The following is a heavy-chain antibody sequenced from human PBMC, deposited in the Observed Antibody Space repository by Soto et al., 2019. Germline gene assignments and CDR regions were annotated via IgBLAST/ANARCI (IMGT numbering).Heavy chain of an antibody. D-gene: IGHD3-10*01. J-gene: IGHJ4*02. CDR2: VHYSGST. Sequence: QVQLQESGPGQVKPSETLSLTCTVSGASISSYYWSWIRQSPQKGLECIGYVHYSGSTNYRPSLKSRVTMSVDRAKNQFSLKLTSVTAADTAVYYCARDNGSGSYRGTYVDWGQGILVTVSS. CDR1: GASISSYY. CDR3: ARDNGSGSYRGTYVD. V-gene: IGHV4-59*12.